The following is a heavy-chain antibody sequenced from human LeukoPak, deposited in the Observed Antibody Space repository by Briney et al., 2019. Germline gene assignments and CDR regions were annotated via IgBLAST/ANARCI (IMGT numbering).Heavy chain of an antibody. CDR3: AKGFRGYSYGITDY. CDR1: GFTFSSYA. J-gene: IGHJ4*02. CDR2: ISGSGGST. V-gene: IGHV3-23*01. D-gene: IGHD5-18*01. Sequence: PGGSLRLSCAASGFTFSSYAMSWVRQAPGKGLEWVSAISGSGGSTYYADSVKGRFTISRDNSKNTLYLQMNSLRAEDTAVYYCAKGFRGYSYGITDYWGQGTLVTVSS.